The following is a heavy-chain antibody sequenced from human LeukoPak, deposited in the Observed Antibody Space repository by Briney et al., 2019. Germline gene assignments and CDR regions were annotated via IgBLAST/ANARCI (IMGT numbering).Heavy chain of an antibody. Sequence: PSETLSLTCAVYGGSFSGYYWSWIRQPPGKGLEWIGEINHSGSTNYNPSLKSRVTISVDTSKNQFSLKLSSVTAADTDVYYCARPKRDILTGYFNPRGAFDIWGQGTMVTVSS. CDR1: GGSFSGYY. J-gene: IGHJ3*02. CDR2: INHSGST. V-gene: IGHV4-34*01. D-gene: IGHD3-9*01. CDR3: ARPKRDILTGYFNPRGAFDI.